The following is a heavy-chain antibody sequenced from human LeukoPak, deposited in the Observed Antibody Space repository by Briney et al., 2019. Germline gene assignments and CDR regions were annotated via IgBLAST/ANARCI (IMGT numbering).Heavy chain of an antibody. CDR1: GGSINSGSYY. CDR2: IYTTGST. Sequence: SQTLSLTCTVSGGSINSGSYYWNWIRQSAGKGLEWIGHIYTTGSTNCNPSLKSRVTISLDTSKNQFSLKLNSVTAADTAVYYCARCSSASCYNFDYWGQGTLVTVSS. V-gene: IGHV4-61*09. D-gene: IGHD2-2*02. J-gene: IGHJ4*02. CDR3: ARCSSASCYNFDY.